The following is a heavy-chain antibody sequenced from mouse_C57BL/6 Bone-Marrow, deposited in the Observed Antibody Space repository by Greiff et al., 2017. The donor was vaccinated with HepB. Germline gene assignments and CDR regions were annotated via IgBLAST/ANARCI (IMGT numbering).Heavy chain of an antibody. CDR3: ARSTMVTTPYCYAIDY. CDR2: IYPRSGNT. J-gene: IGHJ4*01. CDR1: GYTFTSYG. Sequence: QVQLQQSGAELARPGASVKLSCKASGYTFTSYGISWVKQRTGQGLEWIGEIYPRSGNTYYNEKFTGKATLTADKSSSTAYMELRSLTSEDSAVYFCARSTMVTTPYCYAIDYWGQGTSVTVSS. D-gene: IGHD2-2*01. V-gene: IGHV1-81*01.